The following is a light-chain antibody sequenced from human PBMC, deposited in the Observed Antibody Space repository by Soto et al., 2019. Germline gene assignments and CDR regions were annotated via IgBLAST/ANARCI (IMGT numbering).Light chain of an antibody. V-gene: IGKV3-15*01. CDR2: YAS. CDR1: QNINRY. Sequence: EIVVTQSPATLSLSPGERATLSCRASQNINRYLAWYHQKPGQTPRLLILYASTRATGIPDRCTGRGSGTEFTLTISSLQSEAFVVYYCQQYNHWPTITFGQGTRLEIK. J-gene: IGKJ5*01. CDR3: QQYNHWPTIT.